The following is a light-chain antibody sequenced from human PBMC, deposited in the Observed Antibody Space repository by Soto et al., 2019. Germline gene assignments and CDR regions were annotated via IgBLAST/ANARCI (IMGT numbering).Light chain of an antibody. J-gene: IGLJ2*01. V-gene: IGLV2-23*01. CDR1: SSDVGSYNL. CDR3: CSYAGSITL. Sequence: QSALTQPASVSGSPGQSITISCTGTSSDVGSYNLVSWYQQHPGKAPKLMIYEGSKRPSGVSNRFSGSKSGNTASLTISGRQAEDEADYYCCSYAGSITLFGGGTKLTVL. CDR2: EGS.